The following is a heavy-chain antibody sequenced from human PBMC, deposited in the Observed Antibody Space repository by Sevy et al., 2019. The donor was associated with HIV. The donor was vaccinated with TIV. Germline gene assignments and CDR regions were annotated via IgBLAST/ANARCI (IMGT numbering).Heavy chain of an antibody. CDR1: GFTLSSYW. CDR3: ARDLFSGSYSDDY. Sequence: GGSLRLSCVASGFTLSSYWMSWVRQAPGKGLEWVANIKQDGNEKYYVDSVKGRFTISRDNAKNSLYLQMNSLRAEDTALYYCARDLFSGSYSDDYWGQGTLVTVSS. J-gene: IGHJ4*02. CDR2: IKQDGNEK. V-gene: IGHV3-7*01. D-gene: IGHD1-26*01.